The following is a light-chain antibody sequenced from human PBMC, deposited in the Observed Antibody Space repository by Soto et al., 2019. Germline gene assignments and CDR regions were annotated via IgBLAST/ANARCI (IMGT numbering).Light chain of an antibody. J-gene: IGKJ2*01. V-gene: IGKV3-15*01. CDR1: QSVRAN. CDR2: GAS. CDR3: PQYNDWPLYT. Sequence: EIVMTQSPDTQSVSPGERVTLSSRGSQSVRANLAWYRQKPGQSPRLLIYGASARVTGVPDRFTGSGSGTEFTLTISRLQSEDFAVYYFPQYNDWPLYTFGEGTKLESK.